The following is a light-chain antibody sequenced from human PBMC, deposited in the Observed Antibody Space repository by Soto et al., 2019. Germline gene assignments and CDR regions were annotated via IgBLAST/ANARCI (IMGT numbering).Light chain of an antibody. Sequence: QSALTQPASVSGSPGQSITISCTGTSSDVGAYNFVSWHQQHLGKAPKLMIYNVYDRPSGISYRFSGSKSGNTASLTISGLQGEDEADYYCSAYTVSRTYVFGTGTKVTV. V-gene: IGLV2-14*03. CDR2: NVY. J-gene: IGLJ1*01. CDR3: SAYTVSRTYV. CDR1: SSDVGAYNF.